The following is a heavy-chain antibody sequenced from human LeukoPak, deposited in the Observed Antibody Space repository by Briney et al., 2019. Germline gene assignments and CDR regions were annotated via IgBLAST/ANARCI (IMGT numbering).Heavy chain of an antibody. V-gene: IGHV4-4*07. CDR3: ARDTAQYYDFWSGYHYYGMDV. D-gene: IGHD3-3*01. Sequence: PSETLSLTCTVSGGSISPYYWSWIRQPPGKGLEWIGRIYTSGSTNYNPSLKSRVTMSVDTSKNQFSLKLSSVTAADTAVYYCARDTAQYYDFWSGYHYYGMDVWGQGTTVTVSS. CDR2: IYTSGST. CDR1: GGSISPYY. J-gene: IGHJ6*02.